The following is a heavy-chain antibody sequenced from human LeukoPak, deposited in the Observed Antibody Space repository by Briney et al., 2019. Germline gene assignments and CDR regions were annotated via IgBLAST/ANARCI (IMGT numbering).Heavy chain of an antibody. J-gene: IGHJ4*02. CDR2: INHSGST. V-gene: IGHV4-34*01. CDR1: GGSFSGNY. Sequence: SETLSLTCAVYGGSFSGNYWTWIRQSPGKGLEWIGEINHSGSTNYNPSLKSRVTISVDTSKNQFSLKLSSVTAADTAVYYCAKTPNAFVRGGYYFDSWGQGTLVTVSS. D-gene: IGHD6-6*01. CDR3: AKTPNAFVRGGYYFDS.